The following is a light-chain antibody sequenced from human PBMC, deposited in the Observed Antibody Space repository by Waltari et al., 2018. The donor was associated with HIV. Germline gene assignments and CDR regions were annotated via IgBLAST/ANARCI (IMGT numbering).Light chain of an antibody. CDR2: EVK. Sequence: QSALTQPASVSGSPGQSISISCSGPRSDVGASDYVSWYHQHPGAAPTLILYEVKKRPSWIAMRFSVSKPGNTASLTISGLQVEDEAHYYCSSYSASGTLVLFGGGTRLTVL. CDR1: RSDVGASDY. CDR3: SSYSASGTLVL. J-gene: IGLJ2*01. V-gene: IGLV2-14*01.